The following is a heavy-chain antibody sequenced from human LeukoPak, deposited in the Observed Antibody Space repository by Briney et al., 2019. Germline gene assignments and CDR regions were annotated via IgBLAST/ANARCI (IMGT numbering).Heavy chain of an antibody. D-gene: IGHD5-24*01. V-gene: IGHV3-7*01. J-gene: IGHJ4*02. CDR1: GFTFSKYW. CDR3: AKQMAVDYFDY. Sequence: GGSLRLSCAASGFTFSKYWMSWVRQAPGKGLEWVANIRQDGSDIYYVDSVKGRFTISRDNAKNLLYLQMNSLRADDTAVHYCAKQMAVDYFDYWGQGTLVSVSS. CDR2: IRQDGSDI.